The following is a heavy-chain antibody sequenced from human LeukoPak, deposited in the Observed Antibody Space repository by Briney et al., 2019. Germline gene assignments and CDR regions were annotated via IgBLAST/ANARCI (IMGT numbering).Heavy chain of an antibody. CDR1: GGSFRGYY. V-gene: IGHV4-34*01. J-gene: IGHJ4*02. CDR2: INHSGST. CDR3: VRTFYDYVWGSYRPSFDY. D-gene: IGHD3-16*02. Sequence: SETLSLTCAVYGGSFRGYYWSWIRQPPGKGLEWIGEINHSGSTNYNPSLKSRVTISVDTSKNQFSLTLSSVTAADTAVYYCVRTFYDYVWGSYRPSFDYWGQGTLVTVSS.